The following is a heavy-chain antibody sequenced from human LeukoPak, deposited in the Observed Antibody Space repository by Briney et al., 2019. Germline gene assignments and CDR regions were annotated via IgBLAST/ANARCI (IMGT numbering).Heavy chain of an antibody. D-gene: IGHD5-12*01. CDR1: GYKFTTYW. V-gene: IGHV5-51*01. CDR2: IYPGDSDT. Sequence: GESLKISCKGSGYKFTTYWIGWVRQMPGKGLEWMGIIYPGDSDTRYSPSFQGQVTISADKSISTAYLQWSSLRASDTAMYYCARQGTIVAGTLGTTFDYWGQGTLLTVSS. CDR3: ARQGTIVAGTLGTTFDY. J-gene: IGHJ4*02.